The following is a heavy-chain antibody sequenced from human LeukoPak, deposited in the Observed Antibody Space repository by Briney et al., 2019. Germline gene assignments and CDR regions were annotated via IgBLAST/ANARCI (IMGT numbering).Heavy chain of an antibody. CDR1: GFTFSSYA. CDR3: AKDDGGSPPDAFDI. Sequence: GGSLRLSCAASGFTFSSYAMSWVRQAPGKGLEWVLTISYSGGSTYYADSVKGRFAISRDSSKNTLYLQMNGLRGEDTAVYYCAKDDGGSPPDAFDIWGQGTLVTVSS. V-gene: IGHV3-23*01. D-gene: IGHD3-10*01. CDR2: ISYSGGST. J-gene: IGHJ3*02.